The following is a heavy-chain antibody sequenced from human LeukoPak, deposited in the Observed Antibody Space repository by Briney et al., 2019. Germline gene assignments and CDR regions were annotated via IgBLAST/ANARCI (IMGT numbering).Heavy chain of an antibody. CDR1: GFTFNTYA. V-gene: IGHV3-23*01. CDR2: ITGSGDDT. Sequence: GGSLRLSCAASGFTFNTYAMSWVRQAPGKGLEWVSAITGSGDDTYYADSVKGRFTISRDNSKNTLYLQMNSLRAEDTAVYYCAKVRIRYFDSPFDYWGQGTLVTVSS. J-gene: IGHJ4*02. D-gene: IGHD3-9*01. CDR3: AKVRIRYFDSPFDY.